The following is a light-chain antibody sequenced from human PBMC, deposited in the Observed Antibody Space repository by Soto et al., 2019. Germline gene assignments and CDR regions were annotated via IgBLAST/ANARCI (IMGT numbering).Light chain of an antibody. V-gene: IGLV3-25*03. Sequence: SYELTQPPSVSVSPGQTARITCSGDALPKQYAYWYQQKPGQAPVLVIYKDSERPSGIPERFSGSSSGTTVTLTISGVQAEHEADYYCQSADSSVTVFGRGTKLTVL. CDR1: ALPKQY. CDR3: QSADSSVTV. CDR2: KDS. J-gene: IGLJ2*01.